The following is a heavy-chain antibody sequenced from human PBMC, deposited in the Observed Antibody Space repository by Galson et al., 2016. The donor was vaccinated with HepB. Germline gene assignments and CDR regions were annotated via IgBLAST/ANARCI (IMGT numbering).Heavy chain of an antibody. V-gene: IGHV3-48*04. CDR3: ARHIVSGGSSSAVFGY. J-gene: IGHJ4*02. CDR1: GFSFSDYS. D-gene: IGHD6-6*01. CDR2: ISSRSSSTA. Sequence: SLRLSCAASGFSFSDYSVNWVRQAPGKGLEWVSYISSRSSSTAQYADSVEGRFTISRDNAKNTLYLEMNSLRAEDTAVYYCARHIVSGGSSSAVFGYWGQGTLVTVSS.